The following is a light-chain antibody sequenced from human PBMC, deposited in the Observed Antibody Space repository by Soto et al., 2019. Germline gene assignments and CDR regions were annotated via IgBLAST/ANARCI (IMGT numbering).Light chain of an antibody. CDR3: QKYHRAPFT. J-gene: IGKJ3*01. Sequence: DIQLTQSRSARSASVGDRVNITCRASEGIIVYLAWYQQRPGKAPKLLIYASSILQSGTPPRFSGTRSESEFTLAISSLRPDNVGTYYCQKYHRAPFTFGPGTKVDIK. CDR1: EGIIVY. V-gene: IGKV1-27*01. CDR2: ASS.